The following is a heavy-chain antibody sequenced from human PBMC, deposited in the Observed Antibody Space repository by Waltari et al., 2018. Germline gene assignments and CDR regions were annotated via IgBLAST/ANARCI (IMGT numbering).Heavy chain of an antibody. CDR3: ARGRETGSGSYYIDY. CDR1: GGSISSGSYY. V-gene: IGHV4-61*02. D-gene: IGHD3-10*01. CDR2: IYTSGST. J-gene: IGHJ4*02. Sequence: QVQLQESGPGLVKPSQTLSLTCTVSGGSISSGSYYWSWIRQPAGKGLEWIGRIYTSGSTNYNPSLKSRVTISVDTSKNQFSLKLSSVTAADTAVYYCARGRETGSGSYYIDYWGQGTLVTVSS.